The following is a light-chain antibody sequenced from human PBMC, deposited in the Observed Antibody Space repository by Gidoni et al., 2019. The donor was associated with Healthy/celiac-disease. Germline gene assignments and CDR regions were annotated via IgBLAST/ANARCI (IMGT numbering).Light chain of an antibody. CDR2: GKN. CDR1: SLRSYY. V-gene: IGLV3-19*01. Sequence: SSELTQDPAVSVALGQTVRITCQGDSLRSYYASWYQKKPGQAPVLVIYGKNNRPSGIPDRFSGSSSGNTASLTLTGAQAEDEADYYCNSRDSSGNHVVFGGGTKLTVL. J-gene: IGLJ2*01. CDR3: NSRDSSGNHVV.